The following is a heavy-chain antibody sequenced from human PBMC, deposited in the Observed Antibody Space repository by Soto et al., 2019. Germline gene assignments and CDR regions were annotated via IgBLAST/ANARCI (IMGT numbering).Heavy chain of an antibody. Sequence: SETMSLTCAVSGGYISSGGYYWSWIRQHPGKGLEWIGYIYYSGSTNYNPSLKSRVTISLDKSKNQFSLKLSSVIAADTAVYYCARSLWFGEDYFDYWGQGILVTVSS. V-gene: IGHV4-31*11. D-gene: IGHD3-10*01. CDR2: IYYSGST. J-gene: IGHJ4*02. CDR3: ARSLWFGEDYFDY. CDR1: GGYISSGGYY.